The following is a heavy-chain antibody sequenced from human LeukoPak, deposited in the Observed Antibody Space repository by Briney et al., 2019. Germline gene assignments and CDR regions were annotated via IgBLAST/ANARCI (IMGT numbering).Heavy chain of an antibody. CDR3: ARANGGKGLFNYYYYMDV. CDR1: GGSISSSSYY. D-gene: IGHD7-27*01. J-gene: IGHJ6*03. V-gene: IGHV4-39*07. CDR2: IYYSGST. Sequence: SETLSLTCTVSGGSISSSSYYWGWIRQPPGKGLEWIGSIYYSGSTYYNPSLKSRVTISVDTSKNQFSLKVSSVTAADTAVFYCARANGGKGLFNYYYYMDVWGKGTTVTVSS.